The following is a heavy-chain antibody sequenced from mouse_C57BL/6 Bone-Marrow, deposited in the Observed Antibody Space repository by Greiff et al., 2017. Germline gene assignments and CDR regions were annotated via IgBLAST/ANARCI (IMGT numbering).Heavy chain of an antibody. CDR3: ASYYYGSSSFDV. V-gene: IGHV1-55*01. J-gene: IGHJ1*03. CDR1: GYTFTSYW. CDR2: IYPGSGST. Sequence: QVQLKQPGAELVKPGASVKMSCKASGYTFTSYWITWVKQRPGQGLEWLGDIYPGSGSTNYNEKIKSKATLTVDTSSSTAYLKLSSLTSEDSAVYYYASYYYGSSSFDVWGTGTTVTVSS. D-gene: IGHD1-1*01.